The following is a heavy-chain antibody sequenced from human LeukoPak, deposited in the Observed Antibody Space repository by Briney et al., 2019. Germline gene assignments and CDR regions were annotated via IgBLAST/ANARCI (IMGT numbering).Heavy chain of an antibody. D-gene: IGHD4-23*01. CDR2: INQNGGEK. J-gene: IGHJ4*02. V-gene: IGHV3-7*03. CDR3: ARKFGGNRGWNDY. CDR1: GFTFSGYW. Sequence: PGGSLRLSCADSGFTFSGYWMNWVRQAPGKGLEWVANINQNGGEKYYVDSVKGRFTISRDNAKNSLYLQMNSLRAEDTAVYYCARKFGGNRGWNDYWGQGTLVTVSS.